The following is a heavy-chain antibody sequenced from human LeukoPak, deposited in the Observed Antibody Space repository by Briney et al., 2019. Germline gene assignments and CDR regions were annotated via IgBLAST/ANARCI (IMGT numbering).Heavy chain of an antibody. J-gene: IGHJ6*03. D-gene: IGHD2-2*02. CDR2: INPNSGGT. CDR3: ASAPNSQYCSSTSCYNRGRIQGANYYYYYYMDV. CDR1: GYTFTGYY. Sequence: ASVKVSCKASGYTFTGYYMHWVRQAPGQGLEWMGWINPNSGGTNYAQKFQGRVTMTRDTSISTAYMELSRLRSDDTAVYYCASAPNSQYCSSTSCYNRGRIQGANYYYYYYMDVWGKGTTVTVPS. V-gene: IGHV1-2*02.